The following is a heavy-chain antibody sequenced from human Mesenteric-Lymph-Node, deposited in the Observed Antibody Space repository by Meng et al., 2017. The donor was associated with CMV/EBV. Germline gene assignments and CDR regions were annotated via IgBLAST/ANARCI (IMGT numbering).Heavy chain of an antibody. CDR1: FLSFP. J-gene: IGHJ4*02. Sequence: FLSFPLNWVRQPPGQGPEWMGGVIPTSGTAKYPQKFQGRVTITTDESTNTAYMEVSSLRSDDTAVYYCAGWAGKGDSGDFWTGPYDYWGQGTLVTVSS. V-gene: IGHV1-69*05. CDR2: VIPTSGTA. CDR3: AGWAGKGDSGDFWTGPYDY. D-gene: IGHD3/OR15-3a*01.